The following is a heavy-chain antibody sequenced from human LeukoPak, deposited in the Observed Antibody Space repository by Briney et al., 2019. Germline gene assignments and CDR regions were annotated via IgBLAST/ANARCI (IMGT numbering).Heavy chain of an antibody. CDR2: IYYSGST. CDR3: ARVRGYSYGPYYYYYYMDV. V-gene: IGHV4-59*01. CDR1: GGSISSCY. J-gene: IGHJ6*03. D-gene: IGHD5-18*01. Sequence: SETLSLTCTVSGGSISSCYWSWIRQPPGKGLEWIGYIYYSGSTNYNPSLKSRVTISVDTSKNQFSLKLSSVTAADTAAYYCARVRGYSYGPYYYYYYMDVWGKGTTVTVSS.